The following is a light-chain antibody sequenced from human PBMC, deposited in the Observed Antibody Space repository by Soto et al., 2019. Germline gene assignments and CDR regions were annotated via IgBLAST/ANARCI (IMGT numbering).Light chain of an antibody. V-gene: IGKV1-5*03. CDR3: QHYNSYSEA. J-gene: IGKJ1*01. CDR2: NAS. CDR1: QTISSL. Sequence: DIQMTQSPSTLSGSVGDRVTITCRASQTISSLLDWYQQKPGKAPKLLIYNASTLKSGVPSRFSGSGSGTEFTLTISSLQPDDFATYYCQHYNSYSEAFGQGTKVELK.